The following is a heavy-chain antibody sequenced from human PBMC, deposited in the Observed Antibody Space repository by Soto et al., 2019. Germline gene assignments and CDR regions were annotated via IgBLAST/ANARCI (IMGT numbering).Heavy chain of an antibody. CDR2: INHSGST. CDR3: ATRSITMVRRRNYYFDY. CDR1: GGSFSGYY. D-gene: IGHD3-10*01. Sequence: SETLSLTCAVYGGSFSGYYWSWIRQPPGKGLEWIGEINHSGSTNYNPSLKSRVTISVDTSKNQFSLKLSSVTAADTAVYYCATRSITMVRRRNYYFDYWGQGTLVTVSS. J-gene: IGHJ4*02. V-gene: IGHV4-34*01.